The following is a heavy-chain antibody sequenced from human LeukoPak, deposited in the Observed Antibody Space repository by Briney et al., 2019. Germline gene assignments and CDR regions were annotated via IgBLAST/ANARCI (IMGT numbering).Heavy chain of an antibody. Sequence: GRSLRLSCAASGFTFSSYAMHWVRQAPGKGLEWVAVISYDGSNKYYADSVKGRFTISRDNSKNTLYLQMNSLRAEDTAVYYCARVIPDFWSGFYVGMDVRGQGTTVTVSS. V-gene: IGHV3-30-3*01. J-gene: IGHJ6*02. CDR3: ARVIPDFWSGFYVGMDV. CDR1: GFTFSSYA. D-gene: IGHD3-3*01. CDR2: ISYDGSNK.